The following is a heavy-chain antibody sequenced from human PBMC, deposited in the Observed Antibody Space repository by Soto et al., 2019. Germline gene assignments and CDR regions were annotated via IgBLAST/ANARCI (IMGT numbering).Heavy chain of an antibody. D-gene: IGHD2-2*01. CDR2: INSDGSST. J-gene: IGHJ6*03. CDR1: AFTFSNYW. CDR3: AREIYCSTTSCYDAYMDV. Sequence: GSLRLSGAASAFTFSNYWMHWVRQAPGKGLVWVSRINSDGSSTSYADSVKGRFTISRDNAKNTLYLQMNSLRAEDTAVYYCAREIYCSTTSCYDAYMDVWGKGTTVTVSS. V-gene: IGHV3-74*01.